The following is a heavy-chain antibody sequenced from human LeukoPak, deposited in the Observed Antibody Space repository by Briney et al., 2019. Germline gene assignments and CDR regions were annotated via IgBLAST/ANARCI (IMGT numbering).Heavy chain of an antibody. D-gene: IGHD3-22*01. Sequence: PGGSLRLSCAASGFTFSYYGIHWVRQAPGKGLEWVAFIRYDGSDKCYADSVKGRFTISRDNSKNTLYLQMNSLRAEDTAVYYCARGQFRLSDYDSSAFDYWGQGTLVTVSS. V-gene: IGHV3-30*02. J-gene: IGHJ4*02. CDR2: IRYDGSDK. CDR3: ARGQFRLSDYDSSAFDY. CDR1: GFTFSYYG.